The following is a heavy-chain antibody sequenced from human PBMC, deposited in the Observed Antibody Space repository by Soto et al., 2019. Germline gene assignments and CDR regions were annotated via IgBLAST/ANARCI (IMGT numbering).Heavy chain of an antibody. V-gene: IGHV1-3*01. J-gene: IGHJ6*02. CDR2: INVGNGKT. Sequence: QDQLVQSGAEVKKPGASVRVSCKGSGFTFSSYAVHWVRQVPGQRLEWMGWINVGNGKTKMSQRFQGTVSLTRDSSARTAYMDLRSLTTEDTAIYYCARAQGYCRPFSCDESWYYGWDVWGQGTTVIVS. CDR1: GFTFSSYA. CDR3: ARAQGYCRPFSCDESWYYGWDV. D-gene: IGHD2-15*01.